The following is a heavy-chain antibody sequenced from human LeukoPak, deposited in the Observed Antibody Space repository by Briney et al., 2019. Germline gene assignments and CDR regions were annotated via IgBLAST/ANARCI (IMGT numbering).Heavy chain of an antibody. Sequence: SETLSLTCTVSGGSISGYYWSWIRQPPGKGLEWIGYISYSGSTDSNPSLKSRVTISVDTSKNQISLELSSVTAADTAVYYCARTYCRGGSCHFDYWGQGTLVTVSS. J-gene: IGHJ4*02. CDR2: ISYSGST. CDR3: ARTYCRGGSCHFDY. V-gene: IGHV4-59*08. CDR1: GGSISGYY. D-gene: IGHD2-15*01.